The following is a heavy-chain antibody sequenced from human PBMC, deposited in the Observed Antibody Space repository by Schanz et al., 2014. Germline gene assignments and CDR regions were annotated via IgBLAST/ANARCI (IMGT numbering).Heavy chain of an antibody. Sequence: QVQLVQSGGEMKKPGASVKVSCKASGYTFTDYGLRWVRQAPGQGLEWLGWIRPDNGHTTYSQKVRDRVIFTTDTNANAVYMEMRSVRSDDTAHYECVRGPSKDVAFDLWGRGTMXTVSS. CDR1: GYTFTDYG. D-gene: IGHD3-16*01. J-gene: IGHJ2*01. CDR3: VRGPSKDVAFDL. V-gene: IGHV1-18*01. CDR2: IRPDNGHT.